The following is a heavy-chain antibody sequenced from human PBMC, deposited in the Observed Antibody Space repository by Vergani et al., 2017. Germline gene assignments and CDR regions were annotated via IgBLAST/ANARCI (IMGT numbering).Heavy chain of an antibody. CDR2: ISYDGSNK. Sequence: QVQLVESGGGVVQPGRSLRLSCAASGFTFSSYGMHWVRQAPGKGLEWVAVISYDGSNKYYADSVKGRFTISRDNSKNTLYLQMNSLRAEDTAVYYCAKDIGAAAGTGPGYWGQGTLVTVSS. CDR1: GFTFSSYG. D-gene: IGHD6-13*01. CDR3: AKDIGAAAGTGPGY. V-gene: IGHV3-30*18. J-gene: IGHJ4*02.